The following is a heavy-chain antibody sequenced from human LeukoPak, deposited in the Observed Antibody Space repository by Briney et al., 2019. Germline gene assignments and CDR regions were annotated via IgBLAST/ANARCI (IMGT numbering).Heavy chain of an antibody. Sequence: SETLSLTCAVYGGSFSGYYWSWIRQPPGKGLEWIGEINHSGSTNYNPSLKSRVTISVDTSKNRFSLKLSSVTAADTAVYYCARADTAVAGTIDYWGQGTLVTVSS. V-gene: IGHV4-34*01. CDR1: GGSFSGYY. D-gene: IGHD6-19*01. CDR2: INHSGST. J-gene: IGHJ4*02. CDR3: ARADTAVAGTIDY.